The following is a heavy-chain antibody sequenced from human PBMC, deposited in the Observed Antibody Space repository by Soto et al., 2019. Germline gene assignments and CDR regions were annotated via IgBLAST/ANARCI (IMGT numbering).Heavy chain of an antibody. J-gene: IGHJ4*02. CDR3: AREKSGYDLGFDY. V-gene: IGHV4-39*07. CDR2: IYYSKNT. Sequence: PSETLSLTCTVSGGSISSSNNHWGWIRQPPGKGLEWIGNIYYSKNTNYNPSLKSRVTISVDTSKNQFSLKLSSVTAADTAVYYCAREKSGYDLGFDYWGQGTLVTVSS. D-gene: IGHD5-12*01. CDR1: GGSISSSNNH.